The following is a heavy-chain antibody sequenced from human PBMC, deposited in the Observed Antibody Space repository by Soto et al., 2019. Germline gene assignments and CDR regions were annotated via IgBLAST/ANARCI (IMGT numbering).Heavy chain of an antibody. CDR1: GFTFSSYA. Sequence: GGSLRLSCAASGFTFSSYAMHWVRQAPGKGLEWVAVISYDGSNKYYADSVKGRFTISRDNSKNTLYLQMNSLRAEDTAVYYCARESTDQPNCTNGVCYRLNYYYYYGMDVWGQGTTVTVSS. D-gene: IGHD2-8*01. CDR2: ISYDGSNK. CDR3: ARESTDQPNCTNGVCYRLNYYYYYGMDV. V-gene: IGHV3-30-3*01. J-gene: IGHJ6*02.